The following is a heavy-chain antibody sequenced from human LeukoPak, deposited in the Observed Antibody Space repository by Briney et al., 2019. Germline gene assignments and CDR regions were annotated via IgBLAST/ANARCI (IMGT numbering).Heavy chain of an antibody. J-gene: IGHJ4*02. CDR2: IGDDGSHK. V-gene: IGHV3-30*18. CDR3: AKGHVPYYYDSSGSTNGFIDY. D-gene: IGHD3-22*01. CDR1: GFTFSNYG. Sequence: GGSLRLSCAASGFTFSNYGIHWVRQAPGKGLEWTSVIGDDGSHKIYADSVKGRFTLSRDNSKNTLYLQMNSLRPEDTAVYYCAKGHVPYYYDSSGSTNGFIDYWGQGTLVTVSS.